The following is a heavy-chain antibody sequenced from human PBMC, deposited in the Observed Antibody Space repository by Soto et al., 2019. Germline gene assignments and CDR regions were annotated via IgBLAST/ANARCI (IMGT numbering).Heavy chain of an antibody. V-gene: IGHV3-21*01. CDR2: ISSSSSYI. CDR1: GFTFSSYS. Sequence: EVQLVESGGGLVKPGGSLRLSCAASGFTFSSYSMNWVRQAPGKGLEWVSSISSSSSYIYYADSVKGRFTISRDNAKNSLYLQMNSLRAEDTYVYYCAREGIAVAGYYFDYWGQGTLVTVSS. J-gene: IGHJ4*02. CDR3: AREGIAVAGYYFDY. D-gene: IGHD6-19*01.